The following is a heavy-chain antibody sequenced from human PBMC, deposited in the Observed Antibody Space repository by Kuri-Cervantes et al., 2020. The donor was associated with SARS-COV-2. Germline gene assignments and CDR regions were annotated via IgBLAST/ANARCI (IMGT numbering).Heavy chain of an antibody. CDR1: GFTFSDYY. Sequence: GGSLRLPCTASGFTFSDYYMTWIRQAPGKGLEWVSNIGPSGTTKYYADSVKGRFTISRDNSKNTLYLQMNSLRAEDTAVYYCAKVDGTGNYDFWSGYIYYYYMDVWGKGTTVTVSS. CDR2: IGPSGTTK. D-gene: IGHD3-3*01. CDR3: AKVDGTGNYDFWSGYIYYYYMDV. V-gene: IGHV3-11*04. J-gene: IGHJ6*03.